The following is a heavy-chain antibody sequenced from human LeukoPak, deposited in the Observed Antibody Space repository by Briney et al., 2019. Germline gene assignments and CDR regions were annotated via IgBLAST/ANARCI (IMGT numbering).Heavy chain of an antibody. Sequence: GGSLRLSCAASGFTFSSYSMNWVRQAPGKGLEWVSSISSSSSYIYYADSVKGRFTISRDNDKNSLYLQMNSLRAEDTAVYYCARDLIGVVMIFDYWGQGTLVTVSS. V-gene: IGHV3-21*01. D-gene: IGHD3-3*01. CDR3: ARDLIGVVMIFDY. CDR2: ISSSSSYI. CDR1: GFTFSSYS. J-gene: IGHJ4*02.